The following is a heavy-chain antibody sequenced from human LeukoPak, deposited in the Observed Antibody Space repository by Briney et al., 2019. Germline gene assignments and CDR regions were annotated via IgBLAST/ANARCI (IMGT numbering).Heavy chain of an antibody. D-gene: IGHD2-2*01. J-gene: IGHJ6*02. CDR1: GGTFSSYA. CDR2: IIPILGIA. CDR3: AGGPPGYCSSTSCPKPYYYYGMDV. V-gene: IGHV1-69*04. Sequence: ASVKVSCKASGGTFSSYAISWARQAPGQGLEWMGSIIPILGIANYAQKFQGRVTITADRSTSTSYMELSSLRSEDTAVYYCAGGPPGYCSSTSCPKPYYYYGMDVWGQGTTVTVSS.